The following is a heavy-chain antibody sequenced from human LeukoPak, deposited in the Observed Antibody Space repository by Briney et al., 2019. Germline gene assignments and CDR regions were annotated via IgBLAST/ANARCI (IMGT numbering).Heavy chain of an antibody. Sequence: SETLSLTCAVSGYSISSGYYWGWIRQPPGKGLEWIGSIYHSGSTYYNPSLKSRVTISVDTSKNQFSLKLSSVTAADTAVYYCARHLAVAGTDYWGQGTLVTVSS. CDR3: ARHLAVAGTDY. CDR2: IYHSGST. D-gene: IGHD6-19*01. V-gene: IGHV4-38-2*01. J-gene: IGHJ4*02. CDR1: GYSISSGYY.